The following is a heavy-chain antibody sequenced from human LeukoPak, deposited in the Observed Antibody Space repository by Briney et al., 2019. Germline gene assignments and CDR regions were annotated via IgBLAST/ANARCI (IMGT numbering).Heavy chain of an antibody. CDR1: GFTFSSYA. J-gene: IGHJ4*02. V-gene: IGHV3-23*01. D-gene: IGHD3-10*01. CDR2: ISGSGGST. CDR3: AGGPDYYGSGSYYNGVRDY. Sequence: GGSLRLSCAASGFTFSSYAMSWVRQAPGKGLEWVSAISGSGGSTYYADSVKGRFTISRDNSENTLYLQMNSLRAEDTAVYYCAGGPDYYGSGSYYNGVRDYWGQGTLVTVSS.